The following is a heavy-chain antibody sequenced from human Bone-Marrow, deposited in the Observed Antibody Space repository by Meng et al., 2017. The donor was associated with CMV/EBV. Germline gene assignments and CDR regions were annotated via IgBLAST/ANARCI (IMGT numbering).Heavy chain of an antibody. Sequence: SETLSLTCAVYGGSFSGYYWSWIRQPPGKGLEWIGEINHRGSTNYNPSLKSRVTISVDTSKNQFSLKLSSVTAADTAVYYCARGSKRCSSTSCYHGGYYYYGMDVWGQGTTVTVSS. CDR1: GGSFSGYY. CDR2: INHRGST. J-gene: IGHJ6*02. D-gene: IGHD2-2*01. V-gene: IGHV4-34*01. CDR3: ARGSKRCSSTSCYHGGYYYYGMDV.